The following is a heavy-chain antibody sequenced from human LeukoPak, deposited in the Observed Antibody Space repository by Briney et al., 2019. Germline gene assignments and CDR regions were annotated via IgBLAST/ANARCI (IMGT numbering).Heavy chain of an antibody. CDR1: GGSISSGGYS. V-gene: IGHV4-30-4*07. Sequence: SQTLSLTCAVSGGSISSGGYSWSWIRQPPGKGMEFIAYIYYTGNTYFNPSLKSRVTISVDTSKNQFSLKLSSVTAADTAVYYCARDGRFPPEVLPRYFDYWGQGTLVTVSS. CDR3: ARDGRFPPEVLPRYFDY. D-gene: IGHD1-26*01. J-gene: IGHJ4*02. CDR2: IYYTGNT.